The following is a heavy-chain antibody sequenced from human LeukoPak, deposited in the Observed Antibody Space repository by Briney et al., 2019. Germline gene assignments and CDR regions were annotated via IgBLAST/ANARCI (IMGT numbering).Heavy chain of an antibody. CDR3: ARGFPHYGSGSSDY. CDR2: ISGSNGNT. D-gene: IGHD3-10*01. CDR1: SYTFTRYG. Sequence: ASVKVSCKASSYTFTRYGISWVRQAPGQGLEWMGWISGSNGNTNYAQKFQGRVTMTRDMSTSTVYMELSSLRSEDTAVYYCARGFPHYGSGSSDYWGQGTLVTVSS. J-gene: IGHJ4*02. V-gene: IGHV1-18*01.